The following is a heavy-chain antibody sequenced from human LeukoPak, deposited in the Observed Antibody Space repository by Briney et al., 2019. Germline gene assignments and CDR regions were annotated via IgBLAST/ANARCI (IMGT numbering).Heavy chain of an antibody. CDR1: GYTFSNFG. CDR2: ISGNNDNP. Sequence: AASVKVSCTASGYTFSNFGINWVRQAPGQGLEWMGWISGNNDNPNYGQKFQGRFALTTDSSTSTAYMELRNLRSDDTAVYFCARDGTSTYDYWGQGTLVTVSS. D-gene: IGHD5/OR15-5a*01. V-gene: IGHV1-18*01. CDR3: ARDGTSTYDY. J-gene: IGHJ4*02.